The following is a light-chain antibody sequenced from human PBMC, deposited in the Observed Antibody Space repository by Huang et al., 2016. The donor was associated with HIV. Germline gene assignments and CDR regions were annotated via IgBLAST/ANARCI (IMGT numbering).Light chain of an antibody. CDR2: GAS. V-gene: IGKV3-15*01. Sequence: EIVMTQSPASLSVSPGQRATLSCRASQSVSTNLAWYQQKPGQAPRLRIYGASTRATGLPARFSGSGSGTEFTLAINSLQSEDFAVYYCQQYDNWPLTFGGGTKVEIK. CDR1: QSVSTN. CDR3: QQYDNWPLT. J-gene: IGKJ4*01.